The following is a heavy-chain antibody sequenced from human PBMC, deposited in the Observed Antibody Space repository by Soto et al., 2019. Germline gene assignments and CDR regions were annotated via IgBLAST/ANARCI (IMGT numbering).Heavy chain of an antibody. D-gene: IGHD3-3*01. Sequence: EVQVLESGGGLVQPGGSLRLSCAASGFTFSSYAMNWVRQAPGKGLEGVSTISGSGGSTFYADSVKGRFTISRDNSKNTLYLQMNSLRAEDTAVYYCAKSPSFGVVTNFDYWGQGTLVTVSS. CDR2: ISGSGGST. CDR3: AKSPSFGVVTNFDY. V-gene: IGHV3-23*01. CDR1: GFTFSSYA. J-gene: IGHJ4*02.